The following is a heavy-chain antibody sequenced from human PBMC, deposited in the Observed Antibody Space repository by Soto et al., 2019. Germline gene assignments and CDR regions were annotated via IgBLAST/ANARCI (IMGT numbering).Heavy chain of an antibody. CDR3: GRGQSPHLLDC. CDR1: GGSFSGYY. Sequence: SETLSLTCAVSGGSFSGYYWSWIRQPPGKGLEWIGEINHSGSTNYNPSLKSRVTISVDTSKNQFSLKLSSVTAADTAVYYCGRGQSPHLLDCWGQGILVTVSS. J-gene: IGHJ4*02. D-gene: IGHD2-8*02. V-gene: IGHV4-34*01. CDR2: INHSGST.